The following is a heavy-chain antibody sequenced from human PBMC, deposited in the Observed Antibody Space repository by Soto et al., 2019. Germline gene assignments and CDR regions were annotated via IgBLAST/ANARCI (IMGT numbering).Heavy chain of an antibody. D-gene: IGHD3-3*01. CDR3: AKERWIDFCSALDV. CDR2: ISWHSASR. V-gene: IGHV3-9*01. J-gene: IGHJ6*04. Sequence: EVHLVESGGGLVQPGRSLRLSCAASGFTFDDFAMHWVRQAPGKGLEWVSGISWHSASRGYADSVRGRFTISRDNAKNYLYLQMDRLGPEDTALYYCAKERWIDFCSALDVWGKGTAVTVSS. CDR1: GFTFDDFA.